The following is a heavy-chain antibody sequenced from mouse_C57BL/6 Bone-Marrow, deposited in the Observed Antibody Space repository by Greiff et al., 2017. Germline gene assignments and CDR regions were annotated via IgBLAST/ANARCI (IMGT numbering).Heavy chain of an antibody. D-gene: IGHD1-1*01. CDR1: GFNIKDYY. V-gene: IGHV14-2*01. J-gene: IGHJ3*01. CDR2: IDPEDGET. CDR3: AYYYGSSYVAY. Sequence: EVQLQQSGAELVKPGASVKLSCTASGFNIKDYYMHWVKQRTEQGLEWIGRIDPEDGETKYAPKFPGKATITADTSSNTAYLQLSSLTSEDTAVYYCAYYYGSSYVAYWGQGTLVTVSA.